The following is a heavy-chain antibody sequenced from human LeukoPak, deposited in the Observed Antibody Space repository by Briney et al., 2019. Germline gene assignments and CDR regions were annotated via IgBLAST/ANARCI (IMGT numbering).Heavy chain of an antibody. J-gene: IGHJ4*02. CDR3: ARDLSGYSYVEGSD. CDR2: INPRGGST. Sequence: GASVKVSCKASGYTFTSHFMHWVRQAPGQGLEWMGIINPRGGSTSYTQKFQGRVTMTRDTSTSTVYMELSSLRSEDTAVYYCARDLSGYSYVEGSDWGQGTLVTVSS. D-gene: IGHD5-18*01. CDR1: GYTFTSHF. V-gene: IGHV1-46*01.